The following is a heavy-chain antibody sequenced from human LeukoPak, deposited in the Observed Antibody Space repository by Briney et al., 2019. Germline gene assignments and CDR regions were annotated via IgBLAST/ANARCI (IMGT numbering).Heavy chain of an antibody. Sequence: SETLSLTCTVSGGSISSYYWSWIRQPPGKGLEWIGYIYYSGSTNYNPSLKSRVTISVDTSKKQFSLKLSSVTAADTAVYYCAKIAVAGFDAFDICGQGTIVTVSS. CDR2: IYYSGST. J-gene: IGHJ3*02. CDR3: AKIAVAGFDAFDI. D-gene: IGHD6-19*01. CDR1: GGSISSYY. V-gene: IGHV4-59*01.